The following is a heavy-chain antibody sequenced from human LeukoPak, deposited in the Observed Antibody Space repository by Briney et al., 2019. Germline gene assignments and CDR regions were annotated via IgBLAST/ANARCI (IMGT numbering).Heavy chain of an antibody. CDR2: INHSGGT. CDR3: ARYGSHTPYYYYGMDA. CDR1: GGSFSGYY. J-gene: IGHJ6*02. Sequence: PSETLSLTCAVYGGSFSGYYWSWIRQPPGKGLEWIGEINHSGGTNYNPSLKSRVTISVDTSKNQFSLKLSSVTAADTAVYYCARYGSHTPYYYYGMDAWGQGTTVTVSS. D-gene: IGHD2-15*01. V-gene: IGHV4-34*01.